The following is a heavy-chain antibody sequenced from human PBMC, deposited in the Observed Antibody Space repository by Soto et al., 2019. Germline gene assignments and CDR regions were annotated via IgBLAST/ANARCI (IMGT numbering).Heavy chain of an antibody. CDR1: GGSISSSSYY. V-gene: IGHV4-39*01. Sequence: QLQLQESGPGLVKPSETLSLTCTVSGGSISSSSYYWGWIRQPPGKGLEWIGSIYYSGSTYYNPSLKSRVTISVETSKNQFSLKLSSVTAADTAVYYCARQRDIVVVVAAYWGQGTLVTVSS. D-gene: IGHD2-15*01. CDR2: IYYSGST. J-gene: IGHJ4*02. CDR3: ARQRDIVVVVAAY.